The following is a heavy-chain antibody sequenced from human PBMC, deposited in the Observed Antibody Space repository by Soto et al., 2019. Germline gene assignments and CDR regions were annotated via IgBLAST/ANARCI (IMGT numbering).Heavy chain of an antibody. CDR3: ARDMGVNYSGSGADAFDI. CDR2: ISAYNGNT. D-gene: IGHD3-10*01. CDR1: GYTFTSYG. J-gene: IGHJ3*02. V-gene: IGHV1-18*01. Sequence: VASVKVSCKASGYTFTSYGISWLRQAPGQVLEWMGGISAYNGNTNDAQKLQGRVTMTTDTSTSTAYMELRSLRSDDKAVYYCARDMGVNYSGSGADAFDIWGQGTXVTVSS.